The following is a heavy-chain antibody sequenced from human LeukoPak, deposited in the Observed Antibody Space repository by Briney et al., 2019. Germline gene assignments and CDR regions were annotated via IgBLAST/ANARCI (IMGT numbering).Heavy chain of an antibody. CDR1: GFILSDYY. V-gene: IGHV3-11*04. CDR2: ISTNDRTT. J-gene: IGHJ4*02. Sequence: PGGSLRLSCAASGFILSDYYMSWIRQAPGKGLEWVAYISTNDRTTYYADSVKGRFTISRDNAKNSLYLQMNSLRAEDTAVYYCARESYSSGYYYGYWGQGTLVTVSS. CDR3: ARESYSSGYYYGY. D-gene: IGHD3-22*01.